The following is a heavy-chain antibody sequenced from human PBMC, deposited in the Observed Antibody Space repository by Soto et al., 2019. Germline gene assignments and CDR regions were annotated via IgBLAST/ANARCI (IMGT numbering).Heavy chain of an antibody. CDR2: IYSGNT. J-gene: IGHJ4*02. V-gene: IGHV4-59*08. CDR3: ARHPGYYDILTGYTTYYFDY. CDR1: GGSISGYY. D-gene: IGHD3-9*01. Sequence: PSETLSLTCTISGGSISGYYWTWIRQSPGKGLEYIGYIYSGNTNYNPSLNSRVTISLDTPKNQFSLKLSSVTAADTAVYYCARHPGYYDILTGYTTYYFDYWGQGILVTVSS.